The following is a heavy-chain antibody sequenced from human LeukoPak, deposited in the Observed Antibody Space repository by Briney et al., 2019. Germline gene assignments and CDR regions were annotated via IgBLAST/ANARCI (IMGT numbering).Heavy chain of an antibody. D-gene: IGHD4-11*01. CDR2: ISSSSSTI. V-gene: IGHV3-48*01. CDR3: AREVSQYSNYVGSFDC. Sequence: GGSLRLSCAASGFTFSSYSMNWVRQAPGKGLEWVSYISSSSSTIYYADSVKGRFTISRDNAKNSLYLQMNSLRAEDTAVYYCAREVSQYSNYVGSFDCWGQGTLVTVSS. CDR1: GFTFSSYS. J-gene: IGHJ4*02.